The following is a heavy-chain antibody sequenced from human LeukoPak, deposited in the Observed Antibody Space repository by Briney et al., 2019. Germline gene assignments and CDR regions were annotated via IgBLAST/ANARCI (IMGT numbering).Heavy chain of an antibody. CDR1: GFTFSTYW. D-gene: IGHD4-17*01. CDR2: MRRDGNEI. Sequence: GGSLRLSCSASGFTFSTYWMSWVRQAPGKGLEWVANMRRDGNEIYYLDSVRGRFTISRDNAKNSLYLQMNSLRAEDTAVYYCARAPGGFHGDYSPIAYWGQGTLVTVSS. J-gene: IGHJ4*02. V-gene: IGHV3-7*01. CDR3: ARAPGGFHGDYSPIAY.